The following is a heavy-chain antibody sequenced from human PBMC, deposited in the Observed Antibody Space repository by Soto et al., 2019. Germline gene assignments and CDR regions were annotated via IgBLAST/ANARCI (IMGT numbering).Heavy chain of an antibody. CDR3: ARGRAVFDYYYGMDV. D-gene: IGHD1-20*01. CDR2: IYHSGST. V-gene: IGHV4-4*02. CDR1: GGSISSSNW. J-gene: IGHJ6*02. Sequence: SETLSLTCAVSGGSISSSNWWSWVRQPPGKGLEWIGEIYHSGSTNYNPSLKSRVTISVDKSKNQFSLKLSSMTAADTAVYYCARGRAVFDYYYGMDVWGQGTTVTVSS.